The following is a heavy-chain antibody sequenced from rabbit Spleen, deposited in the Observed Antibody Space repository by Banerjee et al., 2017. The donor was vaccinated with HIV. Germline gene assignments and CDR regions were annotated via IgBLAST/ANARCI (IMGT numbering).Heavy chain of an antibody. D-gene: IGHD6-1*01. CDR3: VRDDGSYDYIDGYFNL. Sequence: QEQLVESGGDLVKPGASLTLSSKASGFSFSSAYFICWVRQAPGKGLEWIACICVDSSATTYYASWAKGRFTISKTSSTTVTLQMTSLTAADTATYFCVRDDGSYDYIDGYFNLWGPGTLVTVS. CDR1: GFSFSSAYF. V-gene: IGHV1S45*01. CDR2: ICVDSSATT. J-gene: IGHJ4*01.